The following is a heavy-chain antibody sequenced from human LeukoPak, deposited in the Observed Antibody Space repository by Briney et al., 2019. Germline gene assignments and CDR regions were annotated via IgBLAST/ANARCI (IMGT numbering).Heavy chain of an antibody. J-gene: IGHJ6*03. V-gene: IGHV4-59*01. CDR3: ARVASSSPFGDYYYYMDV. Sequence: SETLSLTCTVSGGSISSYYWSWIRQPPGKGLEWIGYIYYSGSTNYNPSLKSRVTISVDTSKNQFSLKLSSVTAADTAVYYCARVASSSPFGDYYYYMDVWGKGTTVTVSS. CDR2: IYYSGST. CDR1: GGSISSYY. D-gene: IGHD6-13*01.